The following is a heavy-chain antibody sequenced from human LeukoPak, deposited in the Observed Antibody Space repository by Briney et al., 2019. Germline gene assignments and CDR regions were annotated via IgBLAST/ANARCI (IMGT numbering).Heavy chain of an antibody. CDR1: GGSISSSSYY. CDR3: ARQYYYDNSGYYLDY. D-gene: IGHD3-22*01. J-gene: IGHJ4*02. CDR2: IYYSGST. Sequence: PSETLSLTCTVSGGSISSSSYYWGWIRQPPGKGLEWIVSIYYSGSTYYNPSLKSRVTISVDTSKNQFSLKLSSVTAADTAVYYCARQYYYDNSGYYLDYWGQGTLVTVS. V-gene: IGHV4-39*01.